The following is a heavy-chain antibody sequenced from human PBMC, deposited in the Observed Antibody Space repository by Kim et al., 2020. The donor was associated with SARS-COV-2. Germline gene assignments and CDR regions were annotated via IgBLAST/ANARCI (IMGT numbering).Heavy chain of an antibody. CDR1: GFTFSSYG. CDR3: ARDPRDNYDFWSGYANYYYYGMDV. Sequence: GGSLRLSCAASGFTFSSYGMHWVRQAPGKGLEWVAVIWYDGGNKYYADSVKGRFTISRDNSKNTLYLQMNSLRAEDTAVYYCARDPRDNYDFWSGYANYYYYGMDVWGQGTTVTVSS. D-gene: IGHD3-3*01. J-gene: IGHJ6*02. CDR2: IWYDGGNK. V-gene: IGHV3-33*08.